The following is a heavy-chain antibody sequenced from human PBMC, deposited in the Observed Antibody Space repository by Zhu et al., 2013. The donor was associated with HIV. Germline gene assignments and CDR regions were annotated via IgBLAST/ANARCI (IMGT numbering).Heavy chain of an antibody. D-gene: IGHD4-17*01. CDR2: INPNSGGT. CDR1: GYTFTGYY. Sequence: QVQLVQSGAEVKKPGASVKVSCKASGYTFTGYYMHWVRQAPGQGLEWMGWINPNSGGTNYAQKFQGRVTMTRDTSISTAYMELSRLRSDDTAVYYCARDPTTYYYYYYMDVWGKGTTVTVSS. J-gene: IGHJ6*03. CDR3: ARDPTTYYYYYYMDV. V-gene: IGHV1-2*02.